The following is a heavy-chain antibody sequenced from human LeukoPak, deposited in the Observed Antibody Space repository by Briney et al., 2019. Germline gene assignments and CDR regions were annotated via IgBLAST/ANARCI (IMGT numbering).Heavy chain of an antibody. V-gene: IGHV4-39*07. CDR1: GGSISSSSYY. CDR2: IYYSGST. J-gene: IGHJ4*02. D-gene: IGHD3-16*02. Sequence: PSETLSLTCTVSGGSISSSSYYWGWIRQPPGKGLEWIGSIYYSGSTYYNPSLKSRVTISVDTSKNQFSLKLSSVTAADTAVYYCARRGGSYRIHDYWGQGTLVTVSS. CDR3: ARRGGSYRIHDY.